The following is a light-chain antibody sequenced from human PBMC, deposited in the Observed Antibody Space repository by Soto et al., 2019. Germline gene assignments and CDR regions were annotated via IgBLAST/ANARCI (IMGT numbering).Light chain of an antibody. CDR2: RDN. J-gene: IGLJ3*02. V-gene: IGLV1-47*01. Sequence: QLVLTQPPSESGTPGQTVTISCSGSSSKIRSNYVYWYQHLPGTAPKLLIYRDNQRPPGVPERFSGSKSGTSASLAISGLRSEDEADYYCAAWDDSLSGWVFGGGTKLTVL. CDR3: AAWDDSLSGWV. CDR1: SSKIRSNY.